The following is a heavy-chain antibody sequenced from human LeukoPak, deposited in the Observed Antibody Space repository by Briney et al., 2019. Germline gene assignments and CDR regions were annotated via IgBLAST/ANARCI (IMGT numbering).Heavy chain of an antibody. V-gene: IGHV1-2*06. CDR3: ARGRPELEYSSSSWWFDP. Sequence: ASVKVSCKASGYTFTCYYMHWVRQAPGQGLEWMGRINPNSGGTNYAQKFQGRVTMTRDTSISTAYMELSRLRSDDTAVYYCARGRPELEYSSSSWWFDPWGQGTLVTVSS. CDR1: GYTFTCYY. D-gene: IGHD6-6*01. J-gene: IGHJ5*02. CDR2: INPNSGGT.